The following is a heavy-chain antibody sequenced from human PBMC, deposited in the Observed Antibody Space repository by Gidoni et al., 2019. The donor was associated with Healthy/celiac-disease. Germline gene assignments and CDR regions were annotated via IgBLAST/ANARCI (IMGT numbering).Heavy chain of an antibody. V-gene: IGHV2-70*04. Sequence: QVTLKESGPALVKPTQTLTLTCTFSGFSLSTSGMRVSWIRQPPGKALEWLARIDWDDDKFYSTSLKTRLTISKDTSKNQVVLTMTNMDPVDTATYYCARYDSSGFCAFDIWGQGTMVTVSS. CDR1: GFSLSTSGMR. D-gene: IGHD3-22*01. CDR2: IDWDDDK. CDR3: ARYDSSGFCAFDI. J-gene: IGHJ3*02.